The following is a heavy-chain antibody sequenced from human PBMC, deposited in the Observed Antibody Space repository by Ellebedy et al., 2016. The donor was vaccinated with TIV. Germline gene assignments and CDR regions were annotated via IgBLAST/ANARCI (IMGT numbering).Heavy chain of an antibody. Sequence: ASVKVSXKASSYTFTSYGISWVRQAPGQGLEWMGWISAYNGNTNYAQKLQGRVTMTTDTSTSTAYMELRSLRSDDTAVYYCARLSDYGDYFDYWGQGTLVTVSS. CDR3: ARLSDYGDYFDY. V-gene: IGHV1-18*01. J-gene: IGHJ4*02. D-gene: IGHD4-17*01. CDR2: ISAYNGNT. CDR1: SYTFTSYG.